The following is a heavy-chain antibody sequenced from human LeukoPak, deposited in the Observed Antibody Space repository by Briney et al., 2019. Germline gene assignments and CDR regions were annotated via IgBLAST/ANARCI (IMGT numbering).Heavy chain of an antibody. J-gene: IGHJ5*02. CDR1: GGTFSSYA. CDR3: ARATPATYSSSWYVPVWSWFDP. CDR2: IIPIFGTA. Sequence: SVKVSCKASGGTFSSYAISWVRQAPGQGLEWMGGIIPIFGTANYAQKFQGRVTITTDESTSTAYMELSSLRSEDTAVYYCARATPATYSSSWYVPVWSWFDPWGQGTLVTVSS. V-gene: IGHV1-69*05. D-gene: IGHD6-13*01.